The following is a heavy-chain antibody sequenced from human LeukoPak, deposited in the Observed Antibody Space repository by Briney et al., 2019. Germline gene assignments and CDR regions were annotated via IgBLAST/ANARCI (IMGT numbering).Heavy chain of an antibody. V-gene: IGHV3-30*04. CDR2: ISYDGSNK. CDR1: GFTFSSYA. Sequence: PGRSLRLSCAASGFTFSSYAMHWVRQAPGKGLEWVAVISYDGSNKYYADSVKGRFTISRDNSKNTLYLQMNSLRAEDTAVYYCAKDRSASVVAADQFDYWGQGTLVTVSS. J-gene: IGHJ4*02. CDR3: AKDRSASVVAADQFDY. D-gene: IGHD2-15*01.